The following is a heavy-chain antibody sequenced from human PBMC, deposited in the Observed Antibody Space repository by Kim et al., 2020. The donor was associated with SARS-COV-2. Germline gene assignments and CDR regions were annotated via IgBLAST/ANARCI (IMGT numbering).Heavy chain of an antibody. CDR2: INHSGST. V-gene: IGHV4-34*01. Sequence: SETLSLTCAVYGGSFSGYYWSWIRQPPGKGLEWIGEINHSGSTNYNPSLKSRVTISVDTSKNQFSLKLSSVTAADTAVYYCARRDYYDSSGYYYFDYWGQGTLVTVS. J-gene: IGHJ4*02. CDR1: GGSFSGYY. D-gene: IGHD3-22*01. CDR3: ARRDYYDSSGYYYFDY.